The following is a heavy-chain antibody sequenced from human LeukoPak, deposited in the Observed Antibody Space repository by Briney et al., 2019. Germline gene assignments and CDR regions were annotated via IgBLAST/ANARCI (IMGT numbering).Heavy chain of an antibody. D-gene: IGHD6-13*01. V-gene: IGHV3-33*01. CDR3: ARDRTSIAAAGSFDY. CDR1: GFTFSSYG. CDR2: IWYDGSNK. J-gene: IGHJ4*02. Sequence: PGGSLRLSCAASGFTFSSYGMHWVRQAPGKGLEWVAVIWYDGSNKYYADSVKGRFTISRDNSKNTLYLQMNSLRAEDTAVYYCARDRTSIAAAGSFDYWGQGTLVTVSS.